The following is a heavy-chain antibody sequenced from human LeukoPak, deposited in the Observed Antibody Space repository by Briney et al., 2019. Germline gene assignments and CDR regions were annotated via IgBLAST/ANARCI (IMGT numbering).Heavy chain of an antibody. Sequence: GASVKVSCKASGYTFTSYGISWVRQAPGQGLEWMGWISAYNGNTNYAQKLQGRVTITRDTSISTAYMELSSLRSEDTAVYYCARDSEGGSGWFDPWGQGTLVTVSS. CDR1: GYTFTSYG. CDR2: ISAYNGNT. CDR3: ARDSEGGSGWFDP. D-gene: IGHD3-16*01. V-gene: IGHV1-18*01. J-gene: IGHJ5*02.